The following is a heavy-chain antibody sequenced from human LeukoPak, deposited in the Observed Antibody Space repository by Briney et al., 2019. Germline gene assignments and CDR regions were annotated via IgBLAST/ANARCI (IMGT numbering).Heavy chain of an antibody. J-gene: IGHJ4*02. CDR2: ISSSSATI. V-gene: IGHV3-48*02. Sequence: GGSLRLSCAASGFTFSYYTMSWVRQAPGKGLEWVSYISSSSATIYYADSVKGRFTISRDNAKNSLYLQMNSLGDEDTAVYYCARDRGGDYFDYWGQGTLVTVSS. CDR1: GFTFSYYT. D-gene: IGHD3-10*01. CDR3: ARDRGGDYFDY.